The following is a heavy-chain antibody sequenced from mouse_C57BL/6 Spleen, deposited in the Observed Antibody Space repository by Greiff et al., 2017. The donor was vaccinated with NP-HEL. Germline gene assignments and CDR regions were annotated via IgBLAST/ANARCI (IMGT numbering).Heavy chain of an antibody. D-gene: IGHD1-1*01. V-gene: IGHV1-39*01. CDR1: GYSFTDYN. CDR3: ARWFYGSSYVDWYFDV. CDR2: INPNYGTT. J-gene: IGHJ1*03. Sequence: VQLQQSGPELVKPGASVKISCKASGYSFTDYNMNWVKQSNGKSLEWIGVINPNYGTTSYNQKFKGKATLTVDQSSSTAYMQLNSLTSEDSAVYYCARWFYGSSYVDWYFDVWGTGTTVTVSS.